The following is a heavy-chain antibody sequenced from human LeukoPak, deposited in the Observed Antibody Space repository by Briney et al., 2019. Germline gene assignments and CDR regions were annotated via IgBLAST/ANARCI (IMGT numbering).Heavy chain of an antibody. D-gene: IGHD2-2*01. CDR3: ARDLYCSSTSCYGFFDY. Sequence: PGGSLRLSCAASGVSFSDYYMSWIRHALGEGLEWGLYISSRRSTIYYADSVKGRFTISRDNAKNSLYLQMNSLRAEDTAVYYCARDLYCSSTSCYGFFDYWGQGTLVTVSS. CDR1: GVSFSDYY. CDR2: ISSRRSTI. V-gene: IGHV3-11*01. J-gene: IGHJ4*02.